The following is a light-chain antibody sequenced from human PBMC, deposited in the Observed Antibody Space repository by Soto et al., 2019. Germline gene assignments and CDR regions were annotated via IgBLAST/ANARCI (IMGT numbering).Light chain of an antibody. V-gene: IGKV1-5*01. CDR3: QQYNTYST. CDR1: QSVSNW. Sequence: DIQMTQSPSTLSASVGDTVTITCRASQSVSNWLDWCQQKPGQAPNLLIYESFSLESEVPSRFSGRGSGTEFTLTISSLQPDDFATYYCQQYNTYSTFGQGTKVELK. J-gene: IGKJ1*01. CDR2: ESF.